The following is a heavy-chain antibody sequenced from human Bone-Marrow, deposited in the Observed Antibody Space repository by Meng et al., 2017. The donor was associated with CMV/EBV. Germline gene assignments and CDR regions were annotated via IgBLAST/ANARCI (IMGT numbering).Heavy chain of an antibody. CDR2: INHSGST. V-gene: IGHV4-34*01. J-gene: IGHJ4*02. CDR3: ARAQYYDILTGYYRFDY. D-gene: IGHD3-9*01. Sequence: GSLRLSCAVYGGSFSGYYWSWIRQPPGKGLEWIGEINHSGSTNYNPSLKSRVTISVDTSTNQFSLKLSSVTAADTAVYYCARAQYYDILTGYYRFDYWGQGTLVTVSS. CDR1: GGSFSGYY.